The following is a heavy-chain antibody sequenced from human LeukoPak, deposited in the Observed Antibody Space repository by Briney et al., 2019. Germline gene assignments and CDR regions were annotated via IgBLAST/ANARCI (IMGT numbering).Heavy chain of an antibody. Sequence: GGSLRLSCAASGFTFNSYAMSWVRQAPGKGLEWVSSLSGDGGTTYYADSVKGRFTISRDNSKNTQYLQMNSLGAEDTAVYYCAKRSPAGTYYFDYWGQGTLVTVSS. CDR3: AKRSPAGTYYFDY. J-gene: IGHJ4*02. CDR1: GFTFNSYA. D-gene: IGHD1-1*01. CDR2: LSGDGGTT. V-gene: IGHV3-23*01.